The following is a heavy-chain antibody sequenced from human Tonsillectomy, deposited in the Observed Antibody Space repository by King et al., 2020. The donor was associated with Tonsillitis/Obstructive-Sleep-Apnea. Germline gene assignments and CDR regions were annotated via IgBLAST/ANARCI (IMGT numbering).Heavy chain of an antibody. CDR3: AIMAGGYCSGGSCYAFDY. CDR2: IYPVDSDT. D-gene: IGHD2-15*01. CDR1: GYSFTSYW. V-gene: IGHV5-51*03. Sequence: VQLVESGAEVRKPGESLKISCKGSGYSFTSYWIGWVRQLPGKGLEWMGIIYPVDSDTRYSPSFQGQVTISADNSISTAYLQWSSLKASDTAMYYCAIMAGGYCSGGSCYAFDYWGQGTLVTVSS. J-gene: IGHJ4*02.